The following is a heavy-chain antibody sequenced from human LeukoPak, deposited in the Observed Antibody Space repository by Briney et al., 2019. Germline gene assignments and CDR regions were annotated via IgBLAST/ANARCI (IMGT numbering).Heavy chain of an antibody. J-gene: IGHJ6*03. CDR2: IKQDESEE. CDR1: GFTFSDYW. Sequence: AGGSLRLSCAASGFTFSDYWMSWARQAPGKGLEWVASIKQDESEEYYVDSVKGRFTISRDNAKNSLYLQMSSLRAEDTAVYYCARDYGGYYGSWNRGDYYYYMDVWGKGTTVTVSS. CDR3: ARDYGGYYGSWNRGDYYYYMDV. V-gene: IGHV3-7*01. D-gene: IGHD3-10*01.